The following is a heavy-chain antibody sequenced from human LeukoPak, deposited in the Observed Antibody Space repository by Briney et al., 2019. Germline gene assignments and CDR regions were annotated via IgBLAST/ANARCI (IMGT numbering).Heavy chain of an antibody. J-gene: IGHJ4*02. D-gene: IGHD6-13*01. Sequence: GGSLRLSCAASGFTFDDYAMSWVRQAPGKGLEWVSSISGSGGGTYYADSVKGRFTISRDNSKNTLYLQMNSLRAEDTAVYYCAKSYSSSWHNFDYWGQGTLVPVSS. CDR1: GFTFDDYA. V-gene: IGHV3-23*01. CDR3: AKSYSSSWHNFDY. CDR2: ISGSGGGT.